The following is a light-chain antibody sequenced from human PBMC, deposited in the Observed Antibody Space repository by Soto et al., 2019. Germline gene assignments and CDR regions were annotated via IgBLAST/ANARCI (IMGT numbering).Light chain of an antibody. Sequence: QSALTQPPSVSGSPGQSVTISCTGTSTDFVSYNRVSWYQQPPGTAPKLIIYEASNRPSGVPDRFSGSKSGNTASLTISGLQAADEADYYCSLYTSSSTRVFGTGTKVTVL. V-gene: IGLV2-18*01. CDR2: EAS. CDR1: STDFVSYNR. CDR3: SLYTSSSTRV. J-gene: IGLJ1*01.